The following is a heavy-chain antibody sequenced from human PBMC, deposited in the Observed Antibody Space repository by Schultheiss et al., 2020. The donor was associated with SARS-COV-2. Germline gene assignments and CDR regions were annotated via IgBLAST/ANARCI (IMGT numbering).Heavy chain of an antibody. CDR3: TRLVGATSDHDY. V-gene: IGHV3-73*01. D-gene: IGHD1-26*01. CDR1: GFTFSGSS. CDR2: IRSKANSYAT. J-gene: IGHJ4*02. Sequence: GGSLRLSCAASGFTFSGSSIHWVRQASGKGLEWVGRIRSKANSYATAYAASVKGRFTISRDNSKNTLYLQMNSLKTEDTAVYYCTRLVGATSDHDYWGQGTLVTVSS.